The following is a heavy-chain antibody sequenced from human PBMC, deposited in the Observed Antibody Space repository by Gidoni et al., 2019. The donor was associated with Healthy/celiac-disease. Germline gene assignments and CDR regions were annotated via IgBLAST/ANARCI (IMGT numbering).Heavy chain of an antibody. D-gene: IGHD2-15*01. Sequence: QVQLVQSGAEVKKTGASVKVSCKASGYTFTGYYMHWVRQAPGQGLEWMGWINPNSGGTNYAQKFQGRVTMTRDTSISTAYMELSRLRSDDTAVYYLARGPVVVVVAAIVHWFDPWGHGTLVTVSS. V-gene: IGHV1-2*02. J-gene: IGHJ5*02. CDR1: GYTFTGYY. CDR3: ARGPVVVVVAAIVHWFDP. CDR2: INPNSGGT.